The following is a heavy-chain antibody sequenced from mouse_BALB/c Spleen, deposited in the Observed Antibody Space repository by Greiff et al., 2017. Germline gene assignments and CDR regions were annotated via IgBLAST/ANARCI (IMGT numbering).Heavy chain of an antibody. Sequence: QVQLQQPGAELVRPGASVKLSCKASGYTFTSYWINWVKQRPGQGLEWIGNIYPSDSYTNYNQKFKDKATLTVDKSSSTAYMQLSSPTSEDSAVYYCTRRGNYEDFDYWGQGTTLTVSS. CDR2: IYPSDSYT. V-gene: IGHV1-69*02. J-gene: IGHJ2*01. D-gene: IGHD2-1*01. CDR1: GYTFTSYW. CDR3: TRRGNYEDFDY.